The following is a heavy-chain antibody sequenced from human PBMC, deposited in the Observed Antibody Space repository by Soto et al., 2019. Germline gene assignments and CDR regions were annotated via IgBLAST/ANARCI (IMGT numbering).Heavy chain of an antibody. CDR1: GYTFSNYG. V-gene: IGHV1-18*01. Sequence: ASVKVSCKASGYTFSNYGISWVRQGPGQGLEWMGWIIGYNGNTHYEEKVQDRIKMTTDTSTSTTYLELRSLRSDDTAVYFCARDPGFGFGYSYAFAMDVWGQGTTVTVSS. J-gene: IGHJ6*02. CDR2: IIGYNGNT. CDR3: ARDPGFGFGYSYAFAMDV. D-gene: IGHD5-18*01.